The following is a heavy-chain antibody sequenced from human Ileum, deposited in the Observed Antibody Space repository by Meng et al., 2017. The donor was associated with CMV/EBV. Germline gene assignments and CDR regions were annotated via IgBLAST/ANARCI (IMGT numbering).Heavy chain of an antibody. CDR3: ARNVGFYSSQIAY. D-gene: IGHD3-3*01. CDR2: VYYSGTT. Sequence: QRQLQASGPGLVNPSETLSPTYTAPGGSTTSSTYYWGWIRQPPGKGLEWIGSVYYSGTTYYNPSLKSRVNMSIDTSKNRFSLKLSSATAADTAVYYCARNVGFYSSQIAYWGQGALVTVSS. V-gene: IGHV4-39*07. J-gene: IGHJ4*02. CDR1: GGSTTSSTYY.